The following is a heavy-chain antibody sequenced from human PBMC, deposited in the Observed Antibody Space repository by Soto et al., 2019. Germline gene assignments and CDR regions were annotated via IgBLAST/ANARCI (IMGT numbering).Heavy chain of an antibody. Sequence: EASVKVSCKASGYTFTSYGISWVRQAPGQGLEWMGWISAYNGNTNYAQKLQGRVTMTTDTSTSTAYMELRSLRSDDTAVYYCARAGDALLWFGEFNYWGQGTLVTVSS. D-gene: IGHD3-10*01. V-gene: IGHV1-18*01. CDR3: ARAGDALLWFGEFNY. CDR2: ISAYNGNT. J-gene: IGHJ4*02. CDR1: GYTFTSYG.